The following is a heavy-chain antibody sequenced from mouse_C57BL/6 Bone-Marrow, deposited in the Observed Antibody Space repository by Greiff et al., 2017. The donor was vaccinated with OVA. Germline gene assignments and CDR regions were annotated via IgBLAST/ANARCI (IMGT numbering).Heavy chain of an antibody. CDR2: IRSKSNNYAT. D-gene: IGHD3-2*02. CDR3: VRQGSSGYGWFAY. CDR1: GFSFNTYA. J-gene: IGHJ3*01. V-gene: IGHV10-1*01. Sequence: EVKLLESGGGLVQPKGSLKLSCAASGFSFNTYAMNWVRQAPGKGLEWVARIRSKSNNYATYYADSVKDRFTISRDDSESMLYLQMNNLKTEDTAMYYCVRQGSSGYGWFAYWGQGTLVTVSA.